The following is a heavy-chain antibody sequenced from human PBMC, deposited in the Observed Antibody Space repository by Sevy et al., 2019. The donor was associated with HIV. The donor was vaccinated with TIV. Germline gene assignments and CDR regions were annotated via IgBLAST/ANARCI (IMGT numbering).Heavy chain of an antibody. CDR3: ARGIQAGVDY. D-gene: IGHD3-10*01. J-gene: IGHJ4*02. Sequence: ASVKVSCKASGYTFNLLDINWVRQAPGQGPEWMGWMNPNIGSTGYAQKFQGRVTMTRDTSISTADMGLSSLTSEDTAVYYCARGIQAGVDYWGQGTLVTVSS. CDR2: MNPNIGST. V-gene: IGHV1-8*01. CDR1: GYTFNLLD.